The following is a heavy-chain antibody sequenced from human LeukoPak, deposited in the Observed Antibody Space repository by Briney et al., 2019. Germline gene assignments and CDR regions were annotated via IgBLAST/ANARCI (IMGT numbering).Heavy chain of an antibody. D-gene: IGHD6-13*01. CDR1: GGSISSSNW. J-gene: IGHJ6*04. CDR3: ARVRIAAAGTSPDYYYYGMDV. Sequence: KTSETLSLTCAVSGGSISSSNWWSWVRQPPGKGLEWIGEIYHSGSTNYNPSLKSRVTISVDKSKNQFSLKLSSVTAADTAVYYCARVRIAAAGTSPDYYYYGMDVWGKGTTVTVSS. CDR2: IYHSGST. V-gene: IGHV4-4*02.